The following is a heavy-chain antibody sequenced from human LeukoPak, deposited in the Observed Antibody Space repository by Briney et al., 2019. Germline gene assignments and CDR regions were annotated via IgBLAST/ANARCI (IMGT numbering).Heavy chain of an antibody. V-gene: IGHV3-48*01. CDR2: ISSSSSTI. D-gene: IGHD4-23*01. CDR1: GFTFSSYS. J-gene: IGHJ4*02. Sequence: GGSLRLSCAASGFTFSSYSMNWVRQAPGKGLEWVSYISSSSSTIYYADSVKGRFTISRDNAKNSLYLQMNSLSAEDTAVYYCARDAGGLRWYYFDYWGQGTLVTVSS. CDR3: ARDAGGLRWYYFDY.